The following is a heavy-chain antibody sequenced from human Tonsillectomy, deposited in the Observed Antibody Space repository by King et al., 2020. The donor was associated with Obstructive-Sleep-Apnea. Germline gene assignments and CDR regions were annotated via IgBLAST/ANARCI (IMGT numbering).Heavy chain of an antibody. CDR1: GYSFTSYW. Sequence: QLVQSGAEVKKPGESLKISCKGSGYSFTSYWIGWVRQMPGKGLEWMGIIYPGDSDSRDSPSFQGQVTISADKSISTAYLQWSSLKASDTAMYYCASHRLPVYDSSVFPPYYYGMDVWGQGTTVTVSS. CDR2: IYPGDSDS. D-gene: IGHD3-22*01. J-gene: IGHJ6*02. V-gene: IGHV5-51*01. CDR3: ASHRLPVYDSSVFPPYYYGMDV.